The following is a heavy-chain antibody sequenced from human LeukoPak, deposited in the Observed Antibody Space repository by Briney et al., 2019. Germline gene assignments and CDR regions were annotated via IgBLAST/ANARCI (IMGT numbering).Heavy chain of an antibody. V-gene: IGHV4-31*03. D-gene: IGHD2-15*01. CDR2: IYYSGST. J-gene: IGHJ4*02. Sequence: PSQTLSLTCTVSGGSISSGGYYWSWIRQHPGKGLEWIGYIYYSGSTYYNPSLKSRVTISVDTSKNQFSLKLSSVTAADTAVYYCARSASGGSGVLDYWGQGTLVNVSS. CDR3: ARSASGGSGVLDY. CDR1: GGSISSGGYY.